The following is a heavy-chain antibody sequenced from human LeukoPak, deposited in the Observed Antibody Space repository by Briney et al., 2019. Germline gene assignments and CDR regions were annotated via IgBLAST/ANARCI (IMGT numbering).Heavy chain of an antibody. Sequence: GGSLRLSCAASGITFSSYGMHWVRQAPGKGLEWVAFIRSDGSNKYYADSVKGRFTISRDNSKTTLYLQMNSLRAEDTAVYYCARDWRGAQESWGQGTLVTVSS. CDR1: GITFSSYG. CDR3: ARDWRGAQES. V-gene: IGHV3-30*02. CDR2: IRSDGSNK. J-gene: IGHJ5*02. D-gene: IGHD1-26*01.